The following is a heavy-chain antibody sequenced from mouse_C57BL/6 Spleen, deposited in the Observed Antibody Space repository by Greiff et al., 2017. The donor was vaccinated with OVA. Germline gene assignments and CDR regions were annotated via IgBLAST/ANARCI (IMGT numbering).Heavy chain of an antibody. CDR2: ISSGGSYT. J-gene: IGHJ3*01. V-gene: IGHV5-6*01. Sequence: EVQLQESGGDLVKPGGSLKLSCAASGFTFSSYGMSWVRQTPDKRLEWVATISSGGSYTYYQDSVKGRFTISRDNAKNTLYLHMSSLKSEDTAMYYCARPHYDYDVPAFAYWGQGTLVTVSA. D-gene: IGHD2-4*01. CDR3: ARPHYDYDVPAFAY. CDR1: GFTFSSYG.